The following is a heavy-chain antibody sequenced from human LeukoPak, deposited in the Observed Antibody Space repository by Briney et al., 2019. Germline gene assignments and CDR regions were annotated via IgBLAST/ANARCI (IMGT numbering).Heavy chain of an antibody. D-gene: IGHD2-15*01. CDR1: GGSISSYY. J-gene: IGHJ4*02. CDR3: ATRSTGVAATFDS. CDR2: IYYSGNS. V-gene: IGHV4-59*01. Sequence: SETLPPTCTVSGGSISSYYWSWIRQPPGKGLEWIGYIYYSGNSNYNPSLKSRVTISADTSKNEFSLKLSSVTAADTAVYYCATRSTGVAATFDSWGQGALVTVSS.